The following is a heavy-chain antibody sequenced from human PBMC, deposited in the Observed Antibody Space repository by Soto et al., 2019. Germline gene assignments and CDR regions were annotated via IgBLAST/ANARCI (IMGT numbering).Heavy chain of an antibody. Sequence: QVQLQESGPGLVKPSQTLSLMCSVSGGSISSGAYYWNWIRQHPGKGLEWIGSIDYSGSTYYSPSLKSRFTISVDKSMNHFSLRLTYVTAAYTAVYYCARGAGGVVTPENPAEYFQHWGQGTLVPFSA. V-gene: IGHV4-31*03. CDR2: IDYSGST. D-gene: IGHD2-21*02. J-gene: IGHJ1*01. CDR3: ARGAGGVVTPENPAEYFQH. CDR1: GGSISSGAYY.